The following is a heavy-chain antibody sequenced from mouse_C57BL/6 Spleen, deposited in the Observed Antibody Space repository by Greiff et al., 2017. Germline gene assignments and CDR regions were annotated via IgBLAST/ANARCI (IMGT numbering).Heavy chain of an antibody. CDR1: GYAFSSYW. CDR3: ARGRGNFYLDY. V-gene: IGHV1-80*01. D-gene: IGHD2-1*01. J-gene: IGHJ2*01. CDR2: IYPGDGDT. Sequence: VQLVESGAELVKPGASVKISCKASGYAFSSYWMNWVKQRPGKGLEWIGQIYPGDGDTNYNGKFKGKATLTADKSSSTAYMQLSSLTSEDSAVYFCARGRGNFYLDYWGQGTTLTGSS.